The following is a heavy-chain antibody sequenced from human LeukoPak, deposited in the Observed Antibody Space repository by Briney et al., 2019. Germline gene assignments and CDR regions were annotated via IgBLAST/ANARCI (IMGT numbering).Heavy chain of an antibody. V-gene: IGHV1-69*05. Sequence: ASVKVSCKASGGTFSSYAISWVRQAPGQGLEWMGGIIPIFGTANYAQKFQGRVTITTDESTSTAYMELSSLRSEDTAVYYCAKGLLGAAAIQNWFDPWGQGTLVTVSS. J-gene: IGHJ5*02. CDR2: IIPIFGTA. CDR1: GGTFSSYA. CDR3: AKGLLGAAAIQNWFDP. D-gene: IGHD6-13*01.